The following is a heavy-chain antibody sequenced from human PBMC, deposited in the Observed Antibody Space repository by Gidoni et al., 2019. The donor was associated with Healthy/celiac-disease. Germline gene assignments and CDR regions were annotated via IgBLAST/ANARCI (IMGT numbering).Heavy chain of an antibody. V-gene: IGHV3-30*18. CDR2: RSYYASNK. CDR3: AKYYYDSSGYWDYFDY. Sequence: QVQLVASGGGVVQPGRSLRLSCADCGYTFSSYGMHWVRQAPGKGLEWVAFRSYYASNKYYAASVKGRFTISRYNSKNTLYLQMNSLRAEDTSVYYCAKYYYDSSGYWDYFDYWGQGTLVTVSS. J-gene: IGHJ4*02. D-gene: IGHD3-22*01. CDR1: GYTFSSYG.